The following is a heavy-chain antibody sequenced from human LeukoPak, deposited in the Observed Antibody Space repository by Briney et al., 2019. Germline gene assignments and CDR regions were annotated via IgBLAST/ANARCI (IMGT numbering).Heavy chain of an antibody. V-gene: IGHV3-74*01. CDR1: GFTFSSYW. Sequence: PGGSLRLSCTASGFTFSSYWMHWVRQAPGKGLVWVSRINSDGSSTSYADSVKGRFAISRDNAKNSLYLQMNSLRDEDTAVYYCAREASQIKDMDLWGQGTTVTVSS. J-gene: IGHJ6*02. CDR3: AREASQIKDMDL. CDR2: INSDGSST.